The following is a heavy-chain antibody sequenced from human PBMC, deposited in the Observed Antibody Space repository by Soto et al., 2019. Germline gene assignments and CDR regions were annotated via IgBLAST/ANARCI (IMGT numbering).Heavy chain of an antibody. V-gene: IGHV4-30-4*01. CDR1: GGSSSRDDHY. J-gene: IGHJ4*02. D-gene: IGHD2-15*01. CDR3: ARDRANPPKYSDS. Sequence: PSETLSLTCAVSGGSSSRDDHYWSWIRQPPGKGLEWIGYIYYTGSTNYNPSLESRLTISIDRPKNQFSLTPTSVNAADTALYYCARDRANPPKYSDSSCQATLVTVSS. CDR2: IYYTGST.